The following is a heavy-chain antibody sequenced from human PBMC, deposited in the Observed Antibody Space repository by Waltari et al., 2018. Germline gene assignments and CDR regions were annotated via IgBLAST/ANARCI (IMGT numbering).Heavy chain of an antibody. J-gene: IGHJ6*02. Sequence: QAQLVQSGPEVKKPGASVRLPCKASGYWFTNYGIGWVRQAPGQGLEWMGWISPYNGDTNYAQNLQGRVTVTADTSTGTAHMDLRSLKSEDTAVYYCVRESSGWFAMDVWGQGTTVTVSS. V-gene: IGHV1-18*04. D-gene: IGHD6-19*01. CDR3: VRESSGWFAMDV. CDR1: GYWFTNYG. CDR2: ISPYNGDT.